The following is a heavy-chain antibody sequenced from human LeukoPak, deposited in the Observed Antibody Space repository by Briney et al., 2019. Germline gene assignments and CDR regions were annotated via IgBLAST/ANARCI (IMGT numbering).Heavy chain of an antibody. CDR1: GGSFSGYY. CDR3: VRVVAAAGYTIEYFQQ. D-gene: IGHD6-13*01. CDR2: ISHSGST. V-gene: IGHV4-34*01. J-gene: IGHJ1*01. Sequence: PSETLSLTCAVYGGSFSGYYWSWIRQPPGKGLEWVGEISHSGSTNYNPSLKSRVTISVDTSKNQFSLKLSSVTAADTAMYYCVRVVAAAGYTIEYFQQWGRGTLVSVSS.